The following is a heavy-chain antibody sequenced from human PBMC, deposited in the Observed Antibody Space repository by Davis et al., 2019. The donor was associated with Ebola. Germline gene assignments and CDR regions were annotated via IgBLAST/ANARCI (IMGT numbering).Heavy chain of an antibody. D-gene: IGHD4-17*01. V-gene: IGHV4-61*01. J-gene: IGHJ4*02. CDR2: IYPSGST. CDR3: ARVLGNGDLLLDY. CDR1: GGSVSSGTNS. Sequence: SETLSLTCTVSGGSVSSGTNSWSWIRQPPGKGLEWIGYIYPSGSTIYNPSLKSRVTISMDTSKNQFSLKLSSVTAADTALYYCARVLGNGDLLLDYWGQGTLVTVSS.